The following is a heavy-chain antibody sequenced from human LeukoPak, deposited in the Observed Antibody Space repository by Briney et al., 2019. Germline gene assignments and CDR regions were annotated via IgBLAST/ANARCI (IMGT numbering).Heavy chain of an antibody. CDR2: IYHSGST. Sequence: SETLSLTCTVSGGSISSYYWSWIRQPPGKGLEWIGYIYHSGSTNYNPSLKSRVTISVDTSKNQFSLKLSSVTAADTAVYYCARGPGGYCSSTSCYPDYWGQGTLVTVSS. D-gene: IGHD2-2*01. CDR1: GGSISSYY. V-gene: IGHV4-59*12. CDR3: ARGPGGYCSSTSCYPDY. J-gene: IGHJ4*02.